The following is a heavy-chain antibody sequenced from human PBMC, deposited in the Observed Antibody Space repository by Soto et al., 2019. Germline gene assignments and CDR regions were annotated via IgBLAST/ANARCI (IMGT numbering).Heavy chain of an antibody. CDR1: GAPISSSY. V-gene: IGHV4-59*01. CDR3: ARGYYDSRGQSNTFDV. Sequence: SETLSLTCTVSGAPISSSYWSWIRQSPGKGLEWIGYVHYSGGTKDNPSLNGRVSLSIDTSKNQFSLKLSSVAAADTAVYYCARGYYDSRGQSNTFDVWGQGTMVTV. CDR2: VHYSGGT. D-gene: IGHD3-22*01. J-gene: IGHJ3*01.